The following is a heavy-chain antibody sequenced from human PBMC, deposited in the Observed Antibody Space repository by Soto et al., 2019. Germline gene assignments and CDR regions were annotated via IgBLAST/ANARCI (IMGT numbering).Heavy chain of an antibody. CDR1: GDSFTSYY. J-gene: IGHJ4*02. CDR3: ARSTSTVTTLDY. D-gene: IGHD4-17*01. CDR2: INPSGGST. Sequence: GASVKVSCEACGDSFTSYYMHWVRQAPGQGLEWMGIINPSGGSTSYAQKFQGRVTMTRDTSTSTVYMELSSLRSEDTAVYYCARSTSTVTTLDYWGQGTLVTVSS. V-gene: IGHV1-46*01.